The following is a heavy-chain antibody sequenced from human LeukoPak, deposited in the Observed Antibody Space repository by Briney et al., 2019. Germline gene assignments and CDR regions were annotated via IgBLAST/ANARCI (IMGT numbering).Heavy chain of an antibody. J-gene: IGHJ3*02. CDR3: ARITAAGTLDDAFDI. D-gene: IGHD6-13*01. V-gene: IGHV4-4*02. CDR2: IDHSGTT. Sequence: EIDHSGTTNYNPSLKSRVTVSVDNSKNQFSLNLSSVTAADTAVYYCARITAAGTLDDAFDIWGQGTMVTVSS.